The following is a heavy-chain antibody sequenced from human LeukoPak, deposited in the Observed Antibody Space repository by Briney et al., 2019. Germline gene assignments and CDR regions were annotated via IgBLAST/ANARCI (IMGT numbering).Heavy chain of an antibody. Sequence: SETLSLTCAVYGGSFSGYYWSWIRQPPGKGLEWIGEINHSGSTNYNPSLKSRVTISVDTSKNQFSLKLSSVTAADTAVYYCARGVQGVLRFLEWLPGVGNYYYMDVWGKGTTVTVSS. V-gene: IGHV4-34*01. D-gene: IGHD3-3*01. J-gene: IGHJ6*03. CDR1: GGSFSGYY. CDR2: INHSGST. CDR3: ARGVQGVLRFLEWLPGVGNYYYMDV.